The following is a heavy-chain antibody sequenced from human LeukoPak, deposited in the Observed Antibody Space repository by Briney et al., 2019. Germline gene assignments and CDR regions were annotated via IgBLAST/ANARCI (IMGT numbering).Heavy chain of an antibody. CDR3: ARAPEYDYVWGSYRQAYYFDY. CDR2: IYYSGST. D-gene: IGHD3-16*02. Sequence: SETLSLTCTVSGGSISSGDYYWSWIRQPPGKGLGWIGYIYYSGSTYYNPSLKSRVTISVDTSKNQFSLKLSSVTAADTAVYYCARAPEYDYVWGSYRQAYYFDYWGQGTLVTVSS. J-gene: IGHJ4*02. V-gene: IGHV4-30-4*01. CDR1: GGSISSGDYY.